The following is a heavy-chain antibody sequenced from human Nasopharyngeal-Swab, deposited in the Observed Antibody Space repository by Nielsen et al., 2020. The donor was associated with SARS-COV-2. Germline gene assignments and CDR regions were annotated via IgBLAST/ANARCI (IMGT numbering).Heavy chain of an antibody. V-gene: IGHV3-23*01. J-gene: IGHJ6*03. CDR2: ISVNGAST. D-gene: IGHD3-10*01. CDR1: GFTSSSYA. CDR3: AKRVAGKYYYMDV. Sequence: GESLKISCTASGFTSSSYAMTWVRQAPGKGLEWVSSISVNGASTYYAGSVKGRFTISRDNSRNTLYLQLNSLRAEDTAIYYCAKRVAGKYYYMDVWGKGTTVTVSS.